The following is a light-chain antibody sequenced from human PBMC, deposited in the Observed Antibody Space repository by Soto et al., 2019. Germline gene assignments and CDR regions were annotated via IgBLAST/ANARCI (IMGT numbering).Light chain of an antibody. Sequence: QAVVTQEPSVTVSPGETVTLTCASSTGAVTSGDYPYWFQQKPGQAPRTLIYDTNNKHSWTPARFSGSLLGGKAALTLSGAQPEDEAEYYCLLYYSGGRPVFGGGTKLTVL. CDR3: LLYYSGGRPV. J-gene: IGLJ7*01. V-gene: IGLV7-46*01. CDR2: DTN. CDR1: TGAVTSGDY.